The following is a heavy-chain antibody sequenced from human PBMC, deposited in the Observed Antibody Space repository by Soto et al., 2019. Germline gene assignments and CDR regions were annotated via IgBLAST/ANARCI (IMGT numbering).Heavy chain of an antibody. Sequence: GESRKISCKGSGYSFTNYCIGWMRQMPGKGLEWMGLIYPGDSDTRYSPSFQGQVTFSADESTNTAYLQWTSLKASDTAMYYCARRSREDIVVVPTAGDAFNVWGQGTMVT. CDR1: GYSFTNYC. V-gene: IGHV5-51*01. CDR2: IYPGDSDT. CDR3: ARRSREDIVVVPTAGDAFNV. J-gene: IGHJ3*01. D-gene: IGHD2-2*01.